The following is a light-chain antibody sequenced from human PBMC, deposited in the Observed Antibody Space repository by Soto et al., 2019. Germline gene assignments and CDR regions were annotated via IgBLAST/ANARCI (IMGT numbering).Light chain of an antibody. CDR3: QHSDTSPYT. V-gene: IGKV3-20*01. CDR2: GAS. CDR1: HSIHSSF. J-gene: IGKJ2*01. Sequence: EVVLTQSPGTLSLSPGERASLSCRASHSIHSSFLAWYQQKPGQAPRLLIYGASSRATDIPDRFSGGGSGTDFTLTVSRLEPEDFAVYYCQHSDTSPYTFGQGTKLEI.